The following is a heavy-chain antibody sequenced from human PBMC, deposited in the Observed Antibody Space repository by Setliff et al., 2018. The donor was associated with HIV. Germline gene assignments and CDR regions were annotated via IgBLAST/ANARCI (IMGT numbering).Heavy chain of an antibody. D-gene: IGHD6-19*01. CDR3: ATRVAYSSGWDEYFQH. V-gene: IGHV3-21*04. CDR1: GFTFSSYS. Sequence: PGGSLRLSCAASGFTFSSYSMNWVRQAPGKGLEWVSYISSSSSYTHYADSVKGRFTISRDNSKNTLYLQMNSLRAEDTAIYYCATRVAYSSGWDEYFQHWGQGTLVTVSS. CDR2: ISSSSSYT. J-gene: IGHJ1*01.